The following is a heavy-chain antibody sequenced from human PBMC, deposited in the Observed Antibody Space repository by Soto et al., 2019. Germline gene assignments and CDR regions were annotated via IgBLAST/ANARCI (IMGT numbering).Heavy chain of an antibody. CDR2: IYHTGST. Sequence: PSETLSLTCTVSGGSVSDDNYYWSWIRQPPGKRLEWIGYIYHTGSTNLNPSLKSRVTTSVDTSKNQFSLTLNSVTAADTAVYYCARGNWKGDYWGQGTLVTVSS. CDR3: ARGNWKGDY. V-gene: IGHV4-61*01. D-gene: IGHD1-20*01. J-gene: IGHJ4*02. CDR1: GGSVSDDNYY.